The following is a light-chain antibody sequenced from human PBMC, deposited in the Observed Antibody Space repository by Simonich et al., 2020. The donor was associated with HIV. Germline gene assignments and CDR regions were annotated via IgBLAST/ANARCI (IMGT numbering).Light chain of an antibody. J-gene: IGKJ2*01. Sequence: EIVMTQSPATLSVSPGERATLSCRASQSVGSNLAWFQQKPGQAPRLLIYGASTRATGIPARFSGSGSGTDFTLTISSLQSEDFAVYYCQQYNKWPYTFGQGTKLEIK. CDR3: QQYNKWPYT. V-gene: IGKV3-15*01. CDR1: QSVGSN. CDR2: GAS.